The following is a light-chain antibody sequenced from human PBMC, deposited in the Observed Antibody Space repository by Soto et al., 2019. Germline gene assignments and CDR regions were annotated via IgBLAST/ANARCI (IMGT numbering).Light chain of an antibody. CDR1: SSDVGGYNY. Sequence: QSALTQPASVSGSPGQSITISCTGTSSDVGGYNYVSWYQQHPGKAPKLMIYDVSDRPSGVSNRFSGSKSGNTASLTISGLQAEDEAEYYWSSYTSGFYVFGSGTKVTDL. CDR3: SSYTSGFYV. V-gene: IGLV2-14*01. CDR2: DVS. J-gene: IGLJ1*01.